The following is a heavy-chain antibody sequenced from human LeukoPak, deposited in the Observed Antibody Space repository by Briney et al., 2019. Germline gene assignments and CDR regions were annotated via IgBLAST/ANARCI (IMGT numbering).Heavy chain of an antibody. V-gene: IGHV1-69*05. CDR3: AKGRSNDFWSGYPDY. CDR2: IIPIFGTA. J-gene: IGHJ4*02. CDR1: GGTFSSYA. D-gene: IGHD3-3*01. Sequence: SVKVSCKASGGTFSSYAISWVRQAPGQGLEWMGGIIPIFGTANYAQKFQGRVTITTDESTSTAYMELSSLRSEDTAVYYCAKGRSNDFWSGYPDYWGQGTLVTVSS.